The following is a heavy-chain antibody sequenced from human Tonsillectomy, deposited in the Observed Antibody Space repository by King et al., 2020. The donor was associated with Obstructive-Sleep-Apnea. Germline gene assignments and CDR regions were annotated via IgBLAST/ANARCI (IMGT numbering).Heavy chain of an antibody. CDR1: GFSFSTTG. V-gene: IGHV3-30*19. J-gene: IGHJ3*01. CDR3: VRPPEDGYGGFDV. Sequence: QLVQSGGGVVQPGRSLRLSCAASGFSFSTTGMHWVRQAPGKGLEWVAMIFYDGSDQHYADSVKGRFAISRDNSKNTLFLYMNSLRADDTAVYFCVRPPEDGYGGFDVWGQGTVVTVSS. CDR2: IFYDGSDQ. D-gene: IGHD5-24*01.